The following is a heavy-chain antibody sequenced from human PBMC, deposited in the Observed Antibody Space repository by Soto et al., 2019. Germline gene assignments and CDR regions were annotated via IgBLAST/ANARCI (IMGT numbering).Heavy chain of an antibody. D-gene: IGHD6-6*01. CDR2: IYYTGNK. Sequence: SETLSLTCTVSGGSISSSTYYWDWIRPPPGKGLEWIGAIYYTGNKNYNPSLESRVTMCVYTSKTQFSRKLRSWTPTDTAVYYCSRRSSSSLGSLFDPWGRGILVTVSS. CDR1: GGSISSSTYY. J-gene: IGHJ5*02. V-gene: IGHV4-39*01. CDR3: SRRSSSSLGSLFDP.